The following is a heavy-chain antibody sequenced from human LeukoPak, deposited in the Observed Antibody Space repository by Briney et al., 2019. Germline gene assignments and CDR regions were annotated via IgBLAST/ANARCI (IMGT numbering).Heavy chain of an antibody. CDR2: IYYRGST. Sequence: SDTLSLTCTVSGGSVSSDTYYWSWIRQPPGKGLEWIGHIYYRGSTNYNPSLKSRVTVSVDTSKNHFSLKLTSVTAADTAVYYCARSLSPAVGGKYYYFYGMDVWGQGTTVTVSS. CDR3: ARSLSPAVGGKYYYFYGMDV. J-gene: IGHJ6*02. D-gene: IGHD3-3*01. V-gene: IGHV4-61*03. CDR1: GGSVSSDTYY.